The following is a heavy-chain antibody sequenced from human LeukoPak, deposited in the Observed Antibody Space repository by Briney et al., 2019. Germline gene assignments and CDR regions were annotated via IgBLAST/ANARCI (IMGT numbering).Heavy chain of an antibody. CDR2: IYYSVST. J-gene: IGHJ5*02. V-gene: IGHV4-39*01. CDR3: ARLSILRYFDWLLFNWFDP. CDR1: GGSISSSSYY. D-gene: IGHD3-9*01. Sequence: SETLSLTCTVSGGSISSSSYYWGWIRQPPGKGLEWIGSIYYSVSTYYNPSLKSRVTISVDTSKNQFSLKLSCVTAADTAVYYCARLSILRYFDWLLFNWFDPWGQGTLVTVSS.